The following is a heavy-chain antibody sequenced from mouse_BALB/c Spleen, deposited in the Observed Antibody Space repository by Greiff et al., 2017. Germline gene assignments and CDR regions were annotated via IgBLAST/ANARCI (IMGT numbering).Heavy chain of an antibody. D-gene: IGHD1-1*01. V-gene: IGHV3-2*02. Sequence: EVQLQESGPGLVKPSQSLSLTCTVTGYSITSDYAWNWIRQFPGNKLEWMGYISYSGSTSYNPSLKSRISITRDTSKNQFFLQLNSVTTEDTATYYCARVRFSGDYFDYWGQGTTLTVSS. CDR3: ARVRFSGDYFDY. CDR1: GYSITSDYA. J-gene: IGHJ2*01. CDR2: ISYSGST.